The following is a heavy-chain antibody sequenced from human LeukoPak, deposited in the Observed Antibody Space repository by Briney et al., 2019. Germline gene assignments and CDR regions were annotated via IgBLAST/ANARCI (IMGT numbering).Heavy chain of an antibody. J-gene: IGHJ5*02. V-gene: IGHV1-2*02. Sequence: GSVKVSCKASGYTLTAYYMHWVRQAPGQGLEWMGWIDPNSGATDSAQKFQGRVTVTRDTSLNTVYMELSRLTSDDTAVYYCARGRTSLTAWFVPWGQGTLVTVSS. CDR2: IDPNSGAT. CDR1: GYTLTAYY. CDR3: ARGRTSLTAWFVP. D-gene: IGHD4-11*01.